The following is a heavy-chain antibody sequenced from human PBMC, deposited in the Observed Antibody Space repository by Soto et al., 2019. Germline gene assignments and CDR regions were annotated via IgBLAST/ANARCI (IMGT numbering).Heavy chain of an antibody. V-gene: IGHV1-18*01. Sequence: ASVKVSCKTSGYTFSTFGISWVRQAPGQGLEWMGWISAYTGNTNYAQKLQGRVTMTTDTATNTAYMELRSLRSDDTAAYYCARVGGCSSSWWPYSAFDIWGQGTTVTVSS. CDR2: ISAYTGNT. CDR3: ARVGGCSSSWWPYSAFDI. D-gene: IGHD6-13*01. J-gene: IGHJ3*02. CDR1: GYTFSTFG.